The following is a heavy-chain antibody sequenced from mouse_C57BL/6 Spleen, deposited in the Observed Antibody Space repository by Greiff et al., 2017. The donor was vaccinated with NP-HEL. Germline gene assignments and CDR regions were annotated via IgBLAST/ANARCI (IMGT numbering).Heavy chain of an antibody. D-gene: IGHD1-1*01. Sequence: QVQLQQSGPELVQPGASVKISCKASGYAFSSSWMNWVKQRPGKGLEWIGRIYPGDGDTYYNGKFKGKATLTADKSSSTAYMQLSSLTSEDYAVDFGASEGVLRERDYYAMDYWGQGTSVTVSS. J-gene: IGHJ4*01. V-gene: IGHV1-82*01. CDR2: IYPGDGDT. CDR3: ASEGVLRERDYYAMDY. CDR1: GYAFSSSW.